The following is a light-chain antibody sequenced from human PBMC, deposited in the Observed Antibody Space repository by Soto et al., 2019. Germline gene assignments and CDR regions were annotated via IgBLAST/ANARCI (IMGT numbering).Light chain of an antibody. Sequence: ETVMTQSPATLSASPGESATLSCRASQSVNSDLAWYQQIPGQAPRLLIYSASTGATGGPAGFSGSGSGTEFTLTISSLQSEDFAIYYCQQYNNWPLTFGGGTKVDIK. J-gene: IGKJ4*01. CDR1: QSVNSD. V-gene: IGKV3-15*01. CDR3: QQYNNWPLT. CDR2: SAS.